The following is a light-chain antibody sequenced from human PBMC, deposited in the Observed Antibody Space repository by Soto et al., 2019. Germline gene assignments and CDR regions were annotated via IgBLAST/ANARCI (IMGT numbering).Light chain of an antibody. Sequence: EIVMTQSPATLSVSPGERATLSCRASQSVSSNLAWYQQKPGQAPRLLIYDASNRATGIPARFSGSGSGTEFTLTINSLQSEDSAVYYCQHYQNWHTFGGGTKVDIK. J-gene: IGKJ4*01. V-gene: IGKV3D-15*01. CDR2: DAS. CDR3: QHYQNWHT. CDR1: QSVSSN.